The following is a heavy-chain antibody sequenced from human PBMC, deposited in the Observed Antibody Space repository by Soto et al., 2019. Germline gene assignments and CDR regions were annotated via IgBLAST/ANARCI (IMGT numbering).Heavy chain of an antibody. J-gene: IGHJ5*02. V-gene: IGHV2-70*01. CDR3: ARGGDGTCNWVDP. D-gene: IGHD2-21*02. CDR1: GFSPSASGIC. CDR2: IDWDDDK. Sequence: SGPTLVNPTQSLTLTCTFAGFSPSASGICVSWIRQPPGKALEWLALIDWDDDKYYSTSLKTRLTISKDTSKNQVVLTMTNMDPVDTATYYCARGGDGTCNWVDPCGQGTLVSVSS.